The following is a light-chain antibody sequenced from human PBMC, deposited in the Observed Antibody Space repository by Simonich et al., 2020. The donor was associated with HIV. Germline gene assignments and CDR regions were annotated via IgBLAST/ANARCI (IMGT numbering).Light chain of an antibody. J-gene: IGLJ2*01. CDR2: EDN. V-gene: IGLV6-57*01. CDR3: QSYNTNNQGV. Sequence: NFMLTQPHSVSESPGKTITISCTRSSGSIASYSVQWYQPRPGRSPTTVIYEDNQRPSGVPDRFSGSIDSSSNSASLTISGLKTEDEADYYCQSYNTNNQGVFGGGTKLTVL. CDR1: SGSIASYS.